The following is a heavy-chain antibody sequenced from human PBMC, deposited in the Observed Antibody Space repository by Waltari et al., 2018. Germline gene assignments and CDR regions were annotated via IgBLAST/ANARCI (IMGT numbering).Heavy chain of an antibody. D-gene: IGHD4-17*01. CDR3: AGMTTVTTGFDY. J-gene: IGHJ4*02. CDR2: TIPILGIA. Sequence: QVQLVQSGAEVKKPGSSVKVSCKASGGTFSSYAISWVRQAPGQGREWMGGTIPILGIANYAQKVQGRVTITADESTSTAYMELSSLRSEDTAVYYCAGMTTVTTGFDYWGQGTLVTVSS. CDR1: GGTFSSYA. V-gene: IGHV1-69*04.